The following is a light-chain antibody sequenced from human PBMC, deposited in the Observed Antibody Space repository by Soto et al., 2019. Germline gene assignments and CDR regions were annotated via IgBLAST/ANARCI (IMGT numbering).Light chain of an antibody. CDR2: EVT. V-gene: IGLV2-23*02. J-gene: IGLJ1*01. Sequence: QCALTQPASVSGSPGQSITISCSGTTSDVGIVSWYQHHPGKAPKLMIHEVTKRPSGVSDRFSGSKSGNSASLTISGLQAEDEADYFCCSFGGSGYVFGTGTKVTVL. CDR3: CSFGGSGYV. CDR1: TSDVGI.